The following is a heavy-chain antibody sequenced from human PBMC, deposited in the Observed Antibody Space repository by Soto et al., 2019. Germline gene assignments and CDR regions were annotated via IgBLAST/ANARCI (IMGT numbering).Heavy chain of an antibody. J-gene: IGHJ6*02. CDR1: GGTFSSYA. CDR2: IIPIFGTA. V-gene: IGHV1-69*13. CDR3: ARDVKRIHSELLLYYGMDV. Sequence: ASVKVSCKASGGTFSSYAISWVRQAPGQGLEWMGGIIPIFGTANYARKFQGRVTITADESTSTAYMELSSLRSEDTAVYYCARDVKRIHSELLLYYGMDVWGQGTKVTVYS. D-gene: IGHD3-22*01.